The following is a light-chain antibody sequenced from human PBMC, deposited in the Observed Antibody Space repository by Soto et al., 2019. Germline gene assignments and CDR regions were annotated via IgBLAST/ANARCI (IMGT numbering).Light chain of an antibody. CDR2: DTS. Sequence: EIVMTQSPATLSVSPGERATLSCRASQSVSSNLAWYQQKPGQGPRLLIYDTSTRATGIPDRFSGSGSGTEFTLTISSLQPEDFAVYHCQQYNDWPPYTFGQGSKLEMK. V-gene: IGKV3-15*01. CDR3: QQYNDWPPYT. J-gene: IGKJ2*01. CDR1: QSVSSN.